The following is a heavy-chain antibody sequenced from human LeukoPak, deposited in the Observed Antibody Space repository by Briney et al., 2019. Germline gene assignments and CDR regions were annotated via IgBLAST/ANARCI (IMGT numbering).Heavy chain of an antibody. CDR2: IYYSGST. Sequence: SETLSLTCTVSGGSISSYYWSWIRQPPGKGLEWIGYIYYSGSTNYNPSLKSRVTISVDTSKNQFSLKLSSVTAADTAVYYCARQEVSTGHTLLDYWGQGTLVTVSS. J-gene: IGHJ4*02. D-gene: IGHD3-9*01. CDR3: ARQEVSTGHTLLDY. CDR1: GGSISSYY. V-gene: IGHV4-59*08.